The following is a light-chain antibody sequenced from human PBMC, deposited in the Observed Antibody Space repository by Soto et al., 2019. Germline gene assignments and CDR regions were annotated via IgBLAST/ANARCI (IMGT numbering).Light chain of an antibody. Sequence: QCVLTQPRSVSGAAGQSVTISCTGTSSDVGGYNYVSWYQQHPGKAPKLMIYDVSKRPSGVPDRFSGSKSGNTASLTISGLQAEDEADYYCCSYAGSYTYVFGTGTKVTVL. CDR1: SSDVGGYNY. CDR2: DVS. CDR3: CSYAGSYTYV. V-gene: IGLV2-11*01. J-gene: IGLJ1*01.